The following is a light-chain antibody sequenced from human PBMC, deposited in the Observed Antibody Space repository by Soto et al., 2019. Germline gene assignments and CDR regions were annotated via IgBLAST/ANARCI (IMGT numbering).Light chain of an antibody. CDR1: QSLSGW. Sequence: DIQKTQSPSTLSAFVGDRVTITCRASQSLSGWLAWYQQKPGKAPKLLIRKATSLESGVPSRYSGRGSGTEFTLTISSLQPDDSATYHCQHYNGYPITFGGGTKVEIK. CDR3: QHYNGYPIT. CDR2: KAT. V-gene: IGKV1-5*03. J-gene: IGKJ4*01.